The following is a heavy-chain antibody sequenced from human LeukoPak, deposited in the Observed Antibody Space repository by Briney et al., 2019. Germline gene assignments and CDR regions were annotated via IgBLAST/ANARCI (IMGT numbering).Heavy chain of an antibody. J-gene: IGHJ4*02. CDR2: IIPIFGTA. Sequence: GASVKVSCKASGYTFTGYYMHWVRQAPGQGLEWMGGIIPIFGTANYAQKFQGRVTITADESTSTAYMELSSLRSEGTAVYYCARDAYYGGNFLTVGYWGQGTLVTVSS. D-gene: IGHD4-23*01. CDR1: GYTFTGYY. V-gene: IGHV1-69*13. CDR3: ARDAYYGGNFLTVGY.